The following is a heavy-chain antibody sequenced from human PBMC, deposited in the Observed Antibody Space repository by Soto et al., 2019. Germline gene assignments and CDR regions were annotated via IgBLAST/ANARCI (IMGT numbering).Heavy chain of an antibody. CDR1: GGTFDKYG. V-gene: IGHV1-69*01. CDR2: IIPLFGEP. D-gene: IGHD3-22*01. Sequence: QVQLMQSGAEVKKPGSSVKVSCKASGGTFDKYGFSWVRQAPGQGLEWMGGIIPLFGEPDYAQKFQDRVIITADESTATVDMQLRGLRSKYTAMYYCASGWRRGTMIVVDCENFGLDVWGQGTPVTVSS. J-gene: IGHJ6*02. CDR3: ASGWRRGTMIVVDCENFGLDV.